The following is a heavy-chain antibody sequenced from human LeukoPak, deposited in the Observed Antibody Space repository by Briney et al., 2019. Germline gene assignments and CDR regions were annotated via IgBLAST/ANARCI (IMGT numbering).Heavy chain of an antibody. D-gene: IGHD6-19*01. Sequence: ASVKVSCKASGYTFTSYGIGWVRQAPGQGLEWMGWISAYNGNTNYAQKLQGRVTMTTDTSTSTAYMELRSLRSDDTAVYYCARDGLYSSGWYGFGGTYYFDYWGQGTLVTVSS. CDR3: ARDGLYSSGWYGFGGTYYFDY. J-gene: IGHJ4*02. CDR1: GYTFTSYG. CDR2: ISAYNGNT. V-gene: IGHV1-18*01.